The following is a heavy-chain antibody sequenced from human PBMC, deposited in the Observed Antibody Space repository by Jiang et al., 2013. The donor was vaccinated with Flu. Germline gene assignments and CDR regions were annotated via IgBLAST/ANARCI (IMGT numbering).Heavy chain of an antibody. CDR1: GYRLTELS. V-gene: IGHV1-24*01. J-gene: IGHJ3*02. CDR2: FDPELGET. D-gene: IGHD1-26*01. CDR3: ATIFGATAVSAEGFDI. Sequence: SGAEVKKPGASVRVSCKVSGYRLTELSMHWVRQAPGKGPEWMGGFDPELGETRYAQKFQGRVTMTEVTSPDTAYLELSSLRSEDTAVYYCATIFGATAVSAEGFDIWGQGTMVTVSS.